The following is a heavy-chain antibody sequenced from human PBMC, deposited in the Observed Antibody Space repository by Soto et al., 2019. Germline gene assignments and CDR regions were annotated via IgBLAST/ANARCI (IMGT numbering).Heavy chain of an antibody. CDR3: AKDLRTSTNYNSGMDV. CDR2: ISASGGST. CDR1: GFTFSTYA. V-gene: IGHV3-23*01. Sequence: EVQLLESGGGLVQPGGSLRLSCAASGFTFSTYAMSWVRQAPGKGLEWVSVISASGGSTFYADSVKGRFTVSRDNSRNTLYPQVISLRVEDTAVYYCAKDLRTSTNYNSGMDVWGQGTTVTVSS. J-gene: IGHJ6*02.